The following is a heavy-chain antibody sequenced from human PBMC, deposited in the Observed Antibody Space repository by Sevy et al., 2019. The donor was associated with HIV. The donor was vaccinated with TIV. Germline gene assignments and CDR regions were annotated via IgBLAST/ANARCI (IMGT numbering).Heavy chain of an antibody. V-gene: IGHV3-30-3*01. CDR1: RFTFSSYA. Sequence: GGSLRLSCAASRFTFSSYAMHWVRQAPGKGLEWVAIISYDGRNKYCADSVKGRFTISRDNSKNTLYLQMNSLRAEDTAVYYCARDPTKPYSSGLDSWGQGTLVTVSS. D-gene: IGHD6-19*01. CDR3: ARDPTKPYSSGLDS. J-gene: IGHJ4*02. CDR2: ISYDGRNK.